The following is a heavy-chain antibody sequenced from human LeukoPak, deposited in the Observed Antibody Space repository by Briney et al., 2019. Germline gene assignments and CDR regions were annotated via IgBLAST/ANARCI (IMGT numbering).Heavy chain of an antibody. CDR3: ASQDSSSWYFGRAFAI. J-gene: IGHJ3*02. CDR1: GFTVSSNY. CDR2: IYSGGST. Sequence: PGESLRLSCAASGFTVSSNYMSWVRQAPGKGLEWVSVIYSGGSTYYADSVKGRFTISRDNAKNSLYLQMNSLRAEDTAVYYCASQDSSSWYFGRAFAIWGQGTMVTVSS. V-gene: IGHV3-53*01. D-gene: IGHD6-13*01.